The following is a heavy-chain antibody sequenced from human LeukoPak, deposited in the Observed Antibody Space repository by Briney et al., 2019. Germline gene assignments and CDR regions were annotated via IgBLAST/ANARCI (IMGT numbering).Heavy chain of an antibody. CDR1: GFTVSSNY. Sequence: GGSLRLSCAASGFTVSSNYMSWVRKAPGKGLGWASVIYSAGRTSYADSAKGRFTISRHNSKNTPHLQMKSLRAEDTAVHYCEREVGPFDYWGQGTLVTVSS. CDR3: EREVGPFDY. CDR2: IYSAGRT. V-gene: IGHV3-66*01. J-gene: IGHJ4*02. D-gene: IGHD1-26*01.